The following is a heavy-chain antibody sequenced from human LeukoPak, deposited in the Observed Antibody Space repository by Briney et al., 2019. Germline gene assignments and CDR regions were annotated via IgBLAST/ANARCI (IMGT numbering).Heavy chain of an antibody. J-gene: IGHJ4*02. V-gene: IGHV3-7*01. CDR1: GLTFSSYW. D-gene: IGHD3-22*01. Sequence: PGGSLRLSCAASGLTFSSYWMSWVRQAPGKGLEWVANIKQDGSEKYYVDSVKGRFAISRDNAKNSLYLQMNSLRAEDTAVYYCARDQVIGYYDSSGPPDYWGQGTLVTVSS. CDR3: ARDQVIGYYDSSGPPDY. CDR2: IKQDGSEK.